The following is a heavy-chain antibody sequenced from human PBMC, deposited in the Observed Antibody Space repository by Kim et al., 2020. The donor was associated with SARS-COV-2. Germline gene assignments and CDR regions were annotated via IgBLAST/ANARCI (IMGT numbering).Heavy chain of an antibody. CDR3: AKAPGSWHLSYFDN. J-gene: IGHJ4*02. V-gene: IGHV3-23*01. D-gene: IGHD6-13*01. Sequence: AGSVKGRFTISRDTSKNTLYLQMSSLRADDTAVYCCAKAPGSWHLSYFDNWGQGTLVTVSS.